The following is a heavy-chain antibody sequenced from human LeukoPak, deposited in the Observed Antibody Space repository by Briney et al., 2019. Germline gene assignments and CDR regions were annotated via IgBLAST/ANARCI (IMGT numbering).Heavy chain of an antibody. CDR2: IKQDGSEK. V-gene: IGHV3-7*01. D-gene: IGHD3-3*01. CDR3: ARDLGDFWSGPTIDY. Sequence: GGSLRLSCAASGFTFSSYWMSWVRQAPGKGLEWVANIKQDGSEKYYVDSVKGRFTISRDNAKNSLYLQMNSLRAEDTAVYYCARDLGDFWSGPTIDYWGQGTLVTVSS. CDR1: GFTFSSYW. J-gene: IGHJ4*02.